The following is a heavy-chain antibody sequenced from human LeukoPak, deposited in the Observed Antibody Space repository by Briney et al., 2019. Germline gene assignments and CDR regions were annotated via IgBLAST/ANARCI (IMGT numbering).Heavy chain of an antibody. Sequence: PGRSLRLSCAASGFTFSSYAMHWVRQAPGKGLEWVAVICYDGSNRYYADSVKGRFTISRDNSKNTLYLQMNSLRAEDTAVYYYAKGEYSGYELSPVYYFDYWGQGTLVTVSS. CDR3: AKGEYSGYELSPVYYFDY. CDR1: GFTFSSYA. D-gene: IGHD5-12*01. CDR2: ICYDGSNR. V-gene: IGHV3-30-3*01. J-gene: IGHJ4*02.